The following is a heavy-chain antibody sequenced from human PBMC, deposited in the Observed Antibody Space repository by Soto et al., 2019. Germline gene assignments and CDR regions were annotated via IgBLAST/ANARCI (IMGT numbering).Heavy chain of an antibody. V-gene: IGHV4-34*01. CDR1: GGSFSGYY. D-gene: IGHD3-22*01. J-gene: IGHJ4*02. Sequence: SETLSLTCAVYGGSFSGYYWSWIRQPPGKGLEWIGEINHSGSTNYNPSLKSRVTISVDTSKNQFSLKLSSVTAADTAVYYCARGWVEGLTMTVVRPIYYFDYWGQGTLVTVSS. CDR3: ARGWVEGLTMTVVRPIYYFDY. CDR2: INHSGST.